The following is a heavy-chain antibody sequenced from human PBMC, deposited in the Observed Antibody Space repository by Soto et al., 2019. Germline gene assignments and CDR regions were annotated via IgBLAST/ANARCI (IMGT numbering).Heavy chain of an antibody. Sequence: PGGSLRLSCAASGFTFSFYAMHWVRQAPGKGLEWVAVISYNGRNKHYVDSVKGRFTISRDNSQDTLYLQMDSLRPDDTAVYYCARQAKIGDRSQFYFDYWGQGT. CDR2: ISYNGRNK. CDR3: ARQAKIGDRSQFYFDY. V-gene: IGHV3-30*04. D-gene: IGHD3-16*01. CDR1: GFTFSFYA. J-gene: IGHJ4*02.